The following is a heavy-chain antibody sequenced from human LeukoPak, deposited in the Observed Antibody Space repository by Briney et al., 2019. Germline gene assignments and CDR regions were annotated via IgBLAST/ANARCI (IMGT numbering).Heavy chain of an antibody. D-gene: IGHD3-9*01. V-gene: IGHV3-23*01. Sequence: HPGGTLRLSCAASGFTFSSYGMSWVRQAPGKGLEWVSTISGSGGNTYYADSVKGRFTISRDNSKNTLYLQMNSLRAEDTAVYYCAKLGDILTGYPYYFDYWGQGTLVTVSS. J-gene: IGHJ4*02. CDR3: AKLGDILTGYPYYFDY. CDR2: ISGSGGNT. CDR1: GFTFSSYG.